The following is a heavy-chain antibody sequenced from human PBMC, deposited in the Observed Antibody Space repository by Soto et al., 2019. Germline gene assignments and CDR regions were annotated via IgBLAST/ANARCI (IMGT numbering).Heavy chain of an antibody. V-gene: IGHV3-30*18. D-gene: IGHD3-3*01. CDR2: ISYDGSNK. CDR1: GFTFSSYG. CDR3: AKDLKRDFWSGYYTEFDY. J-gene: IGHJ4*02. Sequence: PGWSLRLSCAASGFTFSSYGMHWVRQAPGKGLEWVAVISYDGSNKYYADSVKGRFTISRDNSKNTLYLQMNSLRAEDTAVYYCAKDLKRDFWSGYYTEFDYWGQGTLVTVSS.